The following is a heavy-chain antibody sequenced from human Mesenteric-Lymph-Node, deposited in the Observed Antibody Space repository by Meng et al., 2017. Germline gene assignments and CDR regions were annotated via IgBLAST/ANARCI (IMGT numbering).Heavy chain of an antibody. V-gene: IGHV6-1*01. J-gene: IGHJ4*02. CDR1: GDSVSSNSVA. CDR2: TYYRSKWYN. D-gene: IGHD1-26*01. CDR3: ARHNGGTYRFDC. Sequence: QVQLQQSGPGVVTPSQTLSLTCVISGDSVSSNSVAWAWIRKSPSRGLEWLGRTYYRSKWYNDYAMFVKSRITISQDTSKNQLSLQLNSVTPEDTAVYYCARHNGGTYRFDCWGQGTLVTVSS.